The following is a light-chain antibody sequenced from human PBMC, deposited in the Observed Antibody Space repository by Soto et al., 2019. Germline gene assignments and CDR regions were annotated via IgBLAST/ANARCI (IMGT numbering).Light chain of an antibody. CDR1: QGVTTN. CDR3: QQRSNWPLIT. CDR2: GAS. J-gene: IGKJ5*01. V-gene: IGKV3-15*01. Sequence: EILMTQSPFTLSVSPVEIATLSWKAGQGVTTNFAWYQQKSGQAPRLLIYGASTRATGIPAWFSGSGSGTEFTLTINSLEPEDFAVYYCQQRSNWPLITFGQGTRLEIK.